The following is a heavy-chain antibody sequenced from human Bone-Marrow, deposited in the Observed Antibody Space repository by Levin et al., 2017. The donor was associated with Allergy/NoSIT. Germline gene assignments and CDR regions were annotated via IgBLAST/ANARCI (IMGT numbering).Heavy chain of an antibody. CDR2: INPNSGDT. Sequence: GESLKISCKASGYRFNGYYIHWVRQAPGQGLEWMGWINPNSGDTKYAQKFQGRVTMTRDTSITTAYMDLSRLTSDDTAVYYCAGQDIVVVVPYSRTFDIWGQGTMVTVSS. D-gene: IGHD2-15*01. J-gene: IGHJ3*02. V-gene: IGHV1-2*02. CDR1: GYRFNGYY. CDR3: AGQDIVVVVPYSRTFDI.